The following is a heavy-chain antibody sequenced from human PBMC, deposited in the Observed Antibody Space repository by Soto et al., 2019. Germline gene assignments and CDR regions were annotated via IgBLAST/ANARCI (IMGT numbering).Heavy chain of an antibody. CDR3: TLGSWSAETFDI. J-gene: IGHJ3*02. Sequence: QVQLVQSGAEVKKPGSTVKVSWKASGGTFSTYTIIWVRQAPGQGLEWMGRILPMLDITNSAQRFQGRVTITADKSTSTAYLELSSLRSEDTAVYYWTLGSWSAETFDIWGRGTMVTVSS. CDR2: ILPMLDIT. CDR1: GGTFSTYT. V-gene: IGHV1-69*02. D-gene: IGHD6-13*01.